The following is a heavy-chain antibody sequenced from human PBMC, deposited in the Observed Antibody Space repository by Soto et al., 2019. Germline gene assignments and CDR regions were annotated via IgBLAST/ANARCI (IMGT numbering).Heavy chain of an antibody. CDR1: GFTFGTYG. CDR2: ISYDGSNK. CDR3: AVQDDSSQAPFDY. J-gene: IGHJ4*02. D-gene: IGHD4-4*01. Sequence: GGSLRLSCAASGFTFGTYGMHWVRQAPGKGLEWVAVISYDGSNKYYADSVKGRFTISRDNSKNTLYLQMNSLRAEDTAVYYGAVQDDSSQAPFDYWGQGILVTVSS. V-gene: IGHV3-30*03.